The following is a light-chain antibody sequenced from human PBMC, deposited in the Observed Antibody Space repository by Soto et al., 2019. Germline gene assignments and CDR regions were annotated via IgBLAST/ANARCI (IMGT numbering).Light chain of an antibody. Sequence: EIVLTQSPGTLSLSPGERATLSCRASQSVSRYLAWYQQKPGQAPRLLIYGASSRATGIPDRFSGSGSGTDFTLTISRLEPEDFALYYCEQYGSSPRTFGQGTKVDIK. CDR2: GAS. J-gene: IGKJ1*01. CDR1: QSVSRY. V-gene: IGKV3-20*01. CDR3: EQYGSSPRT.